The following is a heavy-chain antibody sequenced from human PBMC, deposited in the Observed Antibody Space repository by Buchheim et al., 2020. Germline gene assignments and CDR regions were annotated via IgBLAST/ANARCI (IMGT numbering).Heavy chain of an antibody. CDR3: ARDYLYGDLYYFDY. Sequence: QVQLVESGGGVVQPGRSLRLSCAASGFTFSSYGMHWVRQAPGKGLEWVAVIWYDGSNKYYADSVKGRFTISRDNSKNTQYLQMNSLRAEDTAVYYCARDYLYGDLYYFDYWGQGTL. J-gene: IGHJ4*02. CDR2: IWYDGSNK. V-gene: IGHV3-33*01. D-gene: IGHD4-17*01. CDR1: GFTFSSYG.